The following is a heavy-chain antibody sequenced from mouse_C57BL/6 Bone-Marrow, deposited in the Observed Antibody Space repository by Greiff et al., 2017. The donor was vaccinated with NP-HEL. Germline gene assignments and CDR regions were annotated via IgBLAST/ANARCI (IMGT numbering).Heavy chain of an antibody. CDR2: ISDGGSYT. J-gene: IGHJ2*01. D-gene: IGHD2-2*01. CDR1: GFTFSSYA. V-gene: IGHV5-4*03. CDR3: ARGTMVTTKVYFDY. Sequence: DVMLVESGGGLVKPGGSLKLSCAASGFTFSSYAMSWVRQTPEKRLEWVATISDGGSYTYYPDNVKGRFTISRDNAKNNLYLQMSHLKSEDTAMYYCARGTMVTTKVYFDYWGQGTTLTVSS.